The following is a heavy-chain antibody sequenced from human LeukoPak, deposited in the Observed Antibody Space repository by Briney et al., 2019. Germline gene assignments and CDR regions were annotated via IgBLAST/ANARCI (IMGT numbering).Heavy chain of an antibody. CDR1: GYTLTELS. CDR3: ARRGSGPRGMVDY. D-gene: IGHD2-15*01. Sequence: ASVMVSCKVSGYTLTELSMHWVRQAPGKGLEWMGGFDPEDGETIYAQKFQGRVTMTRDTSISTAYMELSSLREEDTAVYYCARRGSGPRGMVDYWGQGTLVTVSS. V-gene: IGHV1-24*01. J-gene: IGHJ4*02. CDR2: FDPEDGET.